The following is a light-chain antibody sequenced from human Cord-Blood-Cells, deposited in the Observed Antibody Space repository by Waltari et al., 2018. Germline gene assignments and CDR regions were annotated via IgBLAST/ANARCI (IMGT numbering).Light chain of an antibody. CDR3: CSYAGSYTL. V-gene: IGLV2-11*01. Sequence: QSALTQPRSVSGSPGQSVTISCTGTSSDVGGTDYVSWYQPHPGKAPKLMIYDVSKRPSGVPDRFSGSKSGNTASLTISGLQAEDEAYYYCCSYAGSYTLFGGGTKLTVL. J-gene: IGLJ2*01. CDR1: SSDVGGTDY. CDR2: DVS.